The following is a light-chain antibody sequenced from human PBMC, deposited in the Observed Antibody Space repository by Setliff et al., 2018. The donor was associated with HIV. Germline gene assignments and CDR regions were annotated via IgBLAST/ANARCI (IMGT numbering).Light chain of an antibody. CDR1: GRDLGGFNF. V-gene: IGLV2-14*01. Sequence: QSALAQPASVSGSPGQSVSFSCTGSGRDLGGFNFVSWYRQYPGKAPQLIIYEVTNRPSGVSSRFSGSKSGNTASLTISGLQAEDEADYYCGSCTSTSPCAFGTGTKVTVL. CDR2: EVT. J-gene: IGLJ1*01. CDR3: GSCTSTSPCA.